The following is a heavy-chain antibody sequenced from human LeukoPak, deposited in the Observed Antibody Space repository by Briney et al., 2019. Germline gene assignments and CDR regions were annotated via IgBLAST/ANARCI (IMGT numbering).Heavy chain of an antibody. J-gene: IGHJ4*02. CDR1: GYTFTNYG. Sequence: ASVKVSCKTSGYTFTNYGLSWIRQAPGQGLAWVGWISCYNGNTNYAQKFQDRVTMTTDRSTNTVYMELRSLRSDDTAVYFCARDLLTAVHGDWGQGTLVTVAS. CDR3: ARDLLTAVHGD. CDR2: ISCYNGNT. V-gene: IGHV1-18*01. D-gene: IGHD1-14*01.